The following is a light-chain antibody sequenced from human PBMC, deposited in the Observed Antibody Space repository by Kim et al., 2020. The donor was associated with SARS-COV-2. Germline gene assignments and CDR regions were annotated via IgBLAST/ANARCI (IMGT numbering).Light chain of an antibody. Sequence: DIQMTQSPSSLSASVGDRVTISCRASQSISTHLNWYQQRPGKAPKLLIHAASTLQTGVPSRFSGSGSGTDFTLTISSLQPEDFATYYCQQGHSTPPDTFGQGTKLEIK. V-gene: IGKV1-39*01. J-gene: IGKJ2*01. CDR3: QQGHSTPPDT. CDR2: AAS. CDR1: QSISTH.